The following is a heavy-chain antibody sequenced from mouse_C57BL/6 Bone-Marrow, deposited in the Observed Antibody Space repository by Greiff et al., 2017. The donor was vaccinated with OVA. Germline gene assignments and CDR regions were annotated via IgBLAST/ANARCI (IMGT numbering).Heavy chain of an antibody. CDR1: GYAFSSSW. V-gene: IGHV1-82*01. D-gene: IGHD3-2*01. J-gene: IGHJ3*01. CDR2: IYPGDGDT. Sequence: QVQLKRSGPELVKPGASVKISCKASGYAFSSSWMNWVKQRPGKGLEWIGRIYPGDGDTNYNGKFKGKATLTADKSSSTAYMQLSSLTSEDSAVYFCASQTAPYWGQGTLVTVSA. CDR3: ASQTAPY.